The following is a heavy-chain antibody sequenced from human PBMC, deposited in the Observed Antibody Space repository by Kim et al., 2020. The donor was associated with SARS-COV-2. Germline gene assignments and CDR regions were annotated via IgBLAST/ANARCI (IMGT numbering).Heavy chain of an antibody. J-gene: IGHJ4*02. Sequence: GGSLRLSCAASGFIFSDYGMHWVRQAPGKGLMWISHITADGRAKSYADSVKGRFTISRDNAKNTVYLQMNSLRAEDTAIYYCARFRGMRVWGQGAMGTVS. V-gene: IGHV3-74*01. CDR1: GFIFSDYG. CDR2: ITADGRAK. CDR3: ARFRGMRV.